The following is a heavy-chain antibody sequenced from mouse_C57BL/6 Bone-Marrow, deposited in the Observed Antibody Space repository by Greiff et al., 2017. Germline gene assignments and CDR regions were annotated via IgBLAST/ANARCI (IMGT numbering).Heavy chain of an antibody. Sequence: VQLQQSGAELARPGASVKLSCKASGYTFTSYGISWVKQRTGQGLEWIGAIYPRSGNTYYNEKFKGKATLSADKSSSTEYMELRSLTSEDSAVYFCARSTIVTTGYFDVWGTGTTVTVSS. D-gene: IGHD2-5*01. J-gene: IGHJ1*03. CDR2: IYPRSGNT. V-gene: IGHV1-81*01. CDR3: ARSTIVTTGYFDV. CDR1: GYTFTSYG.